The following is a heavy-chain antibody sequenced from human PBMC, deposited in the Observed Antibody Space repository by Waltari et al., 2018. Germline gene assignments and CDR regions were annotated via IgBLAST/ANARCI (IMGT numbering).Heavy chain of an antibody. Sequence: QVQLVQSGAEVKKPGASVTVPCMVSGYTVPELSMHWVRPAPGKGLGWMGGFDPEDGETIYAQKFQGRVTMTEDTSTDTAYMELSSLRSEDTAVYYCATVWAKQPRDYWGQGTLVTVSS. J-gene: IGHJ4*02. CDR2: FDPEDGET. CDR3: ATVWAKQPRDY. V-gene: IGHV1-24*01. D-gene: IGHD6-13*01. CDR1: GYTVPELS.